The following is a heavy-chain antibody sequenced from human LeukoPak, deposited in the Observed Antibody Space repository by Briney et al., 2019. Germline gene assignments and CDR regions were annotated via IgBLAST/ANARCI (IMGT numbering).Heavy chain of an antibody. D-gene: IGHD2-2*01. CDR3: ARVTASWYGSFDY. CDR1: GGSISIGGYS. CDR2: IYHSGST. Sequence: SETLSLTCAVSGGSISIGGYSWSWIRQPPGKGLEWIGYIYHSGSTYYNPSLKSRVTISVDRSKNQFSLKLSSVTAADTAVYYCARVTASWYGSFDYWGQGTLVTVSS. V-gene: IGHV4-30-2*01. J-gene: IGHJ4*02.